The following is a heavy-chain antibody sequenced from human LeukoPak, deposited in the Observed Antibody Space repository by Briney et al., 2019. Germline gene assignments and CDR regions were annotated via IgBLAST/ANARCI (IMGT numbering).Heavy chain of an antibody. J-gene: IGHJ4*02. CDR1: GFTFSNYW. V-gene: IGHV3-74*01. D-gene: IGHD6-19*01. CDR3: ARDISSSVAVAGLDY. Sequence: PGGSLRLSCAASGFTFSNYWMHWVRQAPGKGLVWVSRIDTDGSGTSYADSVKGRFTISRDNAKNTLYLQTNSLRAKDTAVYYCARDISSSVAVAGLDYWAQGTLVTVSS. CDR2: IDTDGSGT.